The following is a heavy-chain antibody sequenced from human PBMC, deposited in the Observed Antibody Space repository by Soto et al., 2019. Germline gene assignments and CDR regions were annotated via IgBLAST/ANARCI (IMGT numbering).Heavy chain of an antibody. CDR2: IIPIFGKA. Sequence: ASVKVSGKASGGTVSSYAISWVRQAPGQGLEWMGGIIPIFGKANYAQKFQGRVTITADESTSTAYMELSSLRSEDTAVYYCARECGADCGYSYGSTDYYGMDVWGQGTTVTVSS. D-gene: IGHD5-18*01. V-gene: IGHV1-69*13. CDR1: GGTVSSYA. CDR3: ARECGADCGYSYGSTDYYGMDV. J-gene: IGHJ6*02.